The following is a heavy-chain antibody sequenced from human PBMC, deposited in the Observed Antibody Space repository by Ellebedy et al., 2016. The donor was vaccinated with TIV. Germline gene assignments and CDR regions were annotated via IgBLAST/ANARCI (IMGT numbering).Heavy chain of an antibody. V-gene: IGHV3-21*01. CDR2: SSSSSYYI. CDR3: ARDLDYNYGMDV. CDR1: GFTFSSYS. J-gene: IGHJ6*02. Sequence: GESLKISCAASGFTFSSYSMNWVRQAPGKGLEWVSSSSSSSYYIYYADSVKGRFTFSRDNAKNSLYLQMNSLRAEDTAVYYCARDLDYNYGMDVWGQGTTVTVSS.